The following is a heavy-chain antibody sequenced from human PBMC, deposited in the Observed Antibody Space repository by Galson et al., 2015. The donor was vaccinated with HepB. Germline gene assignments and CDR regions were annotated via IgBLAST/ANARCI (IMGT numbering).Heavy chain of an antibody. D-gene: IGHD2-2*03. V-gene: IGHV1-69*13. CDR3: ARDTAGYCSSTSCYPGAWSYWFDP. CDR2: IIPIFGTA. Sequence: SVKVSCKASGGTFSSYAISWVRQAPGQGLEWMGGIIPIFGTANYAQKFQGRVTITADESTSTAYMELSSLRSEDTAVYYCARDTAGYCSSTSCYPGAWSYWFDPWGQGTLVTVSS. J-gene: IGHJ5*02. CDR1: GGTFSSYA.